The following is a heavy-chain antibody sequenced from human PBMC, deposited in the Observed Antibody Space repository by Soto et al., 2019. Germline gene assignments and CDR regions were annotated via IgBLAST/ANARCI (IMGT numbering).Heavy chain of an antibody. D-gene: IGHD3-22*01. J-gene: IGHJ4*02. CDR3: ARIGYYYDSSGYSGGFDY. V-gene: IGHV2-70*01. CDR2: IDWDDDK. Sequence: SGPTLVNPTQTLTLTCTFSGFSLSTSGMCVSRIRQPPGKALEWLALIDWDDDKYYSTSLKTRLTISKDTTKNQVVLTMTNMDPVDTATYYCARIGYYYDSSGYSGGFDYWGQGTLVTVSS. CDR1: GFSLSTSGMC.